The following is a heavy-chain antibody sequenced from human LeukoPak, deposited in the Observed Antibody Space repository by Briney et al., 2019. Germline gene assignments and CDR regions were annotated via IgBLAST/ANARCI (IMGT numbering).Heavy chain of an antibody. CDR3: ARVAVAGNFDY. J-gene: IGHJ4*02. CDR2: IIPIYGTA. D-gene: IGHD6-19*01. V-gene: IGHV1-69*05. CDR1: GGTFSSYA. Sequence: ASVKVSCKASGGTFSSYAISWVRQAPGQGLEWMGGIIPIYGTANYAQKFQGRVTITTDESTSTAYMELSSLRSEDTAVYYCARVAVAGNFDYWGQGTLVTVSS.